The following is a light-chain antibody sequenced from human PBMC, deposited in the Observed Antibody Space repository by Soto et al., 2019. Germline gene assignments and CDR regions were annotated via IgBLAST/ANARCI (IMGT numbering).Light chain of an antibody. J-gene: IGKJ1*01. Sequence: EIVLTQSPGTLSLSPGGRATLSCRASQSVSSNYLAWYQQKPGQPPRLLISDASSRATGIPDRFSGSGSGTDFTLTISSLEPEDFAVYYCQHYGRSPPSWTFGQGTKVEIK. CDR3: QHYGRSPPSWT. CDR2: DAS. V-gene: IGKV3-20*01. CDR1: QSVSSNY.